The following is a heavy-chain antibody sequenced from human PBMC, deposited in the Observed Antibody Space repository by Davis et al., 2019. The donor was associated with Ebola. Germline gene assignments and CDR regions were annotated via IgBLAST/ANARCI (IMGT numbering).Heavy chain of an antibody. CDR2: TISIFGTA. J-gene: IGHJ4*02. V-gene: IGHV1-69*13. Sequence: AASVKVSCKASGGTFSSYAISWVRQAPGQGLEWMGGTISIFGTANYAQKFQGRVTITADESTSTAYMELSSLRSEDTAVYYCARPDCTNGVCHRGYFDYWGQGTLVTVSS. CDR1: GGTFSSYA. D-gene: IGHD2-8*01. CDR3: ARPDCTNGVCHRGYFDY.